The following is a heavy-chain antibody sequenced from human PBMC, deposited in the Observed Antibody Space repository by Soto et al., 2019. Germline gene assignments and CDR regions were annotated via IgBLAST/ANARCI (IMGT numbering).Heavy chain of an antibody. Sequence: GASVKVSCKASGYTFTTYGISWVRQAPGQGLEWMGWISAYNGNTNYAQKVQGRVTMTTDTSTSTAYMELRSLRSDDTAVYYCAREFSQVGPTNYSYCGMDVWGQGPTVTVS. CDR1: GYTFTTYG. V-gene: IGHV1-18*01. J-gene: IGHJ6*02. CDR2: ISAYNGNT. CDR3: AREFSQVGPTNYSYCGMDV. D-gene: IGHD1-26*01.